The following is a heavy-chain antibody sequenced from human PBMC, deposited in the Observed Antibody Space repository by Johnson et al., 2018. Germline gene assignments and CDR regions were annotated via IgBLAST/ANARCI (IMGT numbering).Heavy chain of an antibody. V-gene: IGHV3-30*18. CDR2: ISYDGNNK. CDR3: AKDRVGNCRQTYYYDSSGYCRWAFDI. D-gene: IGHD3-22*01. J-gene: IGHJ3*02. CDR1: GFTFSSYG. Sequence: QVQLQESGGGVVQXGRSXRLXCAASGFTFSSYGMHWVRQAPGKGLEWVAVISYDGNNKYYADSVKGRFTISRDTSKNTLYLQMNSLRAEDTAVYSWAKDRVGNCRQTYYYDSSGYCRWAFDIWGQGTMVTVSS.